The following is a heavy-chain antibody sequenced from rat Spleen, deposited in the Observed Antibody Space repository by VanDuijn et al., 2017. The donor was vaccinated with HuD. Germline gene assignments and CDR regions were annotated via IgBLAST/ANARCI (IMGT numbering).Heavy chain of an antibody. CDR1: GFIFSDHY. CDR2: ITNASGGT. J-gene: IGHJ2*01. Sequence: EVQLVESDGGLVQPGRSLKLSCAASGFIFSDHYVAWVRQAPGRGLEWVASITNASGGTHYPDSVKGRFTISRDIAKSTLYLQMNNLRSEDTATYYCARHRSYYSSYVYAFDYWGQGVMVTVSS. D-gene: IGHD1-2*01. CDR3: ARHRSYYSSYVYAFDY. V-gene: IGHV5-25*01.